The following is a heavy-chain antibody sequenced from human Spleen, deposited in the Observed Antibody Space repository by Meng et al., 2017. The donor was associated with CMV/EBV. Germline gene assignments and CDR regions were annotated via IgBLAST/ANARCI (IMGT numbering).Heavy chain of an antibody. J-gene: IGHJ5*02. V-gene: IGHV3-21*01. CDR2: ISSSSIYI. CDR3: ARDRRGFGDFSGSDP. Sequence: GESLKISCAASGFTFSNYSMNWVRQAPGKGLEWVSFISSSSIYIYYADSLKGRFTISRDNAKNSLYLQMNSMRVEDTAVYYCARDRRGFGDFSGSDPWGQGTLVTVSS. D-gene: IGHD3-10*01. CDR1: GFTFSNYS.